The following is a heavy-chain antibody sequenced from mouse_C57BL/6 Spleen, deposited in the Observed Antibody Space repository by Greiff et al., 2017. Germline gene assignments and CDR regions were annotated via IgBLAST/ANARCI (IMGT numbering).Heavy chain of an antibody. V-gene: IGHV1-80*01. CDR2: IYPGDGDT. J-gene: IGHJ1*03. D-gene: IGHD2-10*02. CDR1: GYAFSSYW. CDR3: ARSGPSTRYVDV. Sequence: VQGVESGAELVKPGASVKISCKASGYAFSSYWMNWVKQRPGKGLEWIGQIYPGDGDTNYNGKFKGKATLTADKSSSTAYMQLSSLTSEDSAVYFCARSGPSTRYVDVWGTGTTVTVSS.